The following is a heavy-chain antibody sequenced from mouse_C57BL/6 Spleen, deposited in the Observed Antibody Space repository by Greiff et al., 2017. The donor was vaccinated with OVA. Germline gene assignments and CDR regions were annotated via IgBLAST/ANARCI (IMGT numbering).Heavy chain of an antibody. J-gene: IGHJ1*03. V-gene: IGHV1-82*01. D-gene: IGHD2-4*01. CDR1: GYAFSSSW. CDR2: IYPGDGDT. CDR3: ARSGGNDFWYFDV. Sequence: VKLMESGPELVKPGASVKISCKASGYAFSSSWMNWVKQRPGKGLEWIGRIYPGDGDTNYNGKFKGKATLTADKSSSTAYMQLSSLTSEDSAVYFCARSGGNDFWYFDVWGTGTTVTVSS.